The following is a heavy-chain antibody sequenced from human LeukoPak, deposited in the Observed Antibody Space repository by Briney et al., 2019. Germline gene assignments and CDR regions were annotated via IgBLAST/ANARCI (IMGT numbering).Heavy chain of an antibody. V-gene: IGHV1-2*02. CDR2: INPNSGGT. CDR1: GYTFTGYY. Sequence: ASVEVSCKASGYTFTGYYMHWVRQAPGQGLEWMGWINPNSGGTNYAQKFQGRVTMTRDTSISTAYMELSRLRSDDTAVYYYARVKGDDNFDYWGQGTLVTVSS. J-gene: IGHJ4*02. D-gene: IGHD2-21*02. CDR3: ARVKGDDNFDY.